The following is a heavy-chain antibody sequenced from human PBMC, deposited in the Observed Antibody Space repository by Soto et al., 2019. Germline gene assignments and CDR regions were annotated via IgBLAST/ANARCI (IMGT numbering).Heavy chain of an antibody. J-gene: IGHJ4*02. CDR3: AIESEDNWTDEID. CDR1: GGSITDYS. Sequence: QVPVKESGPGLVKPSETLSLTCTVSGGSITDYSWSWIRQSAGKGLEWRGRISINGNSHYHPSLRSRVTTSIETSKNQFSLHLRSVTAADRAGYYCAIESEDNWTDEIDWGQGTLVTFSS. CDR2: ISINGNS. V-gene: IGHV4-4*07. D-gene: IGHD1-20*01.